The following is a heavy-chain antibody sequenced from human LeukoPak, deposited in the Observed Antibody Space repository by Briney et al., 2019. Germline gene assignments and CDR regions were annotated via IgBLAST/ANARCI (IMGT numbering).Heavy chain of an antibody. J-gene: IGHJ4*02. D-gene: IGHD3-3*01. CDR1: GGSFSGYY. CDR2: INHSGST. CDR3: ARRDFWSGYSHDY. Sequence: SETLSLTCAVYGGSFSGYYWSWIRQPPGKGLEWIGEINHSGSTNYNPSLKSRVTVSVDTSKNQFSLKLSSVTAADTAVYFCARRDFWSGYSHDYWGQGTLVTVSS. V-gene: IGHV4-34*01.